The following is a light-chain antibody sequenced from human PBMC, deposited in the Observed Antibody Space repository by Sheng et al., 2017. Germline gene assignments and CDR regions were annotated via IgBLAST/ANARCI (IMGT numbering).Light chain of an antibody. J-gene: IGLJ2*01. CDR1: SSDIGGYKY. CDR2: EVN. CDR3: QSTDSSVSGLYVV. Sequence: QSALTQPPSASGSPGQSVTISCTGTSSDIGGYKYVSWYQQHPGKAPKLMIYEVNKRPSGVPDRFSGSKSGNTASLTVSGLQAEDEADYYCQSTDSSVSGLYVVFGGGTRLTVL. V-gene: IGLV2-8*01.